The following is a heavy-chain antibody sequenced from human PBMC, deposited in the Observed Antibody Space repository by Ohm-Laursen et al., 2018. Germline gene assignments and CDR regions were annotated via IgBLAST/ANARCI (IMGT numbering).Heavy chain of an antibody. J-gene: IGHJ4*02. V-gene: IGHV1-8*02. CDR3: ARAVRNQLVSDY. CDR2: MNPNSGNT. D-gene: IGHD1-1*01. CDR1: GYTFTTYD. Sequence: VASVKVSCKASGYTFTTYDITWVRQAAGQGPEWMGWMNPNSGNTGYAQKFRDRVTMTSDTSISTAYMELYGLTSEDTAAYYCARAVRNQLVSDYWGQGTLVTVSS.